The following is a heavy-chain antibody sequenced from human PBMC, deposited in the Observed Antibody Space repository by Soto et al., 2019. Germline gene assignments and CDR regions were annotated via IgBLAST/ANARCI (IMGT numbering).Heavy chain of an antibody. CDR2: IIPILGIA. D-gene: IGHD5-12*01. J-gene: IGHJ6*02. CDR3: ARAVRGIVAKKDYYYGMDV. CDR1: GGTFSSYT. V-gene: IGHV1-69*02. Sequence: QVQLVQSGAEVKKPGSSVKVSCKASGGTFSSYTISWVRQAPGQGLEWMGRIIPILGIANYAQKFQGRVTITADKSTSTAYMELSSLRSEDTAVYYCARAVRGIVAKKDYYYGMDVWGQGTTVTVSS.